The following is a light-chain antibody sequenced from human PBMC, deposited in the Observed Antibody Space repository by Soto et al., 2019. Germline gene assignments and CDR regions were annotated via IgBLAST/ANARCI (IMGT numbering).Light chain of an antibody. J-gene: IGKJ5*01. V-gene: IGKV1-16*01. CDR2: AAS. CDR1: QGISNL. Sequence: QMTQSPSFLSASVGDRFTSTCRASQGISNLLAWFQQKKGKAPKXXIFAASSLHSGVPSRFSGSGYGTDFNLTISSLQTEDFGTYYCQHYNGYPQTFGQGTRLEIK. CDR3: QHYNGYPQT.